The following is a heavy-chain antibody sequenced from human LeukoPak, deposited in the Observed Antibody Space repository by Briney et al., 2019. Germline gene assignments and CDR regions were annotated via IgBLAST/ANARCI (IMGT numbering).Heavy chain of an antibody. V-gene: IGHV7-4-1*02. CDR2: INTNTGNP. CDR3: ARDPVESSSWINWFDP. CDR1: GYTFTSYA. J-gene: IGHJ5*02. D-gene: IGHD6-13*01. Sequence: ASVKVSCRASGYTFTSYAMNWVRQAPGQGLEWMGWINTNTGNPTYAQGSTGRFVFSLDTSVSTAYLQISSLKAEDTAVYYCARDPVESSSWINWFDPWGQGTLVTVSS.